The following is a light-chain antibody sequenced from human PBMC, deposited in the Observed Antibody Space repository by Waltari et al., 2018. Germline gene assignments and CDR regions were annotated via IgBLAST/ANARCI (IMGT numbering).Light chain of an antibody. Sequence: EIVMTQSPATLSVFPGERATLSSRAGQSIRSNLAWYQHKPGQAPRLLIYGASTRATGIQARFSGSGSGTEFTLTISSLQSEDFAVYFCQQYDNWLGTFGQGTKVEIK. V-gene: IGKV3-15*01. CDR2: GAS. CDR1: QSIRSN. J-gene: IGKJ1*01. CDR3: QQYDNWLGT.